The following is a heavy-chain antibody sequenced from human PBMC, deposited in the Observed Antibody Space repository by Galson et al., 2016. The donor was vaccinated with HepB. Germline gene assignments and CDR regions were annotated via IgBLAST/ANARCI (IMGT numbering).Heavy chain of an antibody. CDR3: AREGVEARWFEP. CDR2: INPSGGSI. V-gene: IGHV1-46*01. J-gene: IGHJ5*02. D-gene: IGHD2-15*01. Sequence: SVKVSCKASGYTFTSYYMHWVRQAPGQGLEWMGIINPSGGSIRYAEKFQGRVTMTRDTSTSTVYMGFSSLTSEDTAVYYCAREGVEARWFEPWGQGTLGTVSS. CDR1: GYTFTSYY.